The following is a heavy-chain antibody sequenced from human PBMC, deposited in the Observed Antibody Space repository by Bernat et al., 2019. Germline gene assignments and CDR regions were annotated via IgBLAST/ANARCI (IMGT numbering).Heavy chain of an antibody. V-gene: IGHV3-30*18. CDR1: GFTFSSYG. CDR3: AKGGWEPHYGIDG. CDR2: ISYDGSNK. Sequence: QVQLVESGGGVVQPGRSLRLSCAASGFTFSSYGMHWVRQAPGKGLEWVAVISYDGSNKYYADSVKGRFTISRDNSKNTLYLQMNSLRAEDTAVYYCAKGGWEPHYGIDGWGQGTTVTVSS. D-gene: IGHD1-26*01. J-gene: IGHJ6*02.